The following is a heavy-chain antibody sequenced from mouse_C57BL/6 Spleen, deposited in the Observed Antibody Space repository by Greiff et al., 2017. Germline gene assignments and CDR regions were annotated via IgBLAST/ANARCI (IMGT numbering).Heavy chain of an antibody. CDR3: AKTTTVEPYYFDY. V-gene: IGHV1-26*01. Sequence: EVQLQQSGPELVKPGASVKISCKASGYTFTDYYMNWVKQSHGKSLEWIGDINPNNGGTSYNQKFKGKATLTVDKSSSTAYMELRSLTSEDSAVYYCAKTTTVEPYYFDYWGQGTTLTVSS. J-gene: IGHJ2*01. D-gene: IGHD1-1*01. CDR2: INPNNGGT. CDR1: GYTFTDYY.